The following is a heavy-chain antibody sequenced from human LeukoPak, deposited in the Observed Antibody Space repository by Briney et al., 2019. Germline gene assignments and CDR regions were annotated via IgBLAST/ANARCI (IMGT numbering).Heavy chain of an antibody. CDR1: GFSFSSYI. Sequence: GGSLRLSCAASGFSFSSYIMNWVRQALGQGLEWVSTISDPHSGSQTHYADSVKGRFTISRDDSQNTVYLQMDSLRAEDTAVYYCTRRLQHHFDYWGQGAQVTVSS. D-gene: IGHD2-15*01. J-gene: IGHJ4*02. V-gene: IGHV3-23*01. CDR3: TRRLQHHFDY. CDR2: ISDPHSGSQT.